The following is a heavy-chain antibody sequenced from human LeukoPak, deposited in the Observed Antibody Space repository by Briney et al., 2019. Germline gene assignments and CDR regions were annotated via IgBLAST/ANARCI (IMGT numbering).Heavy chain of an antibody. Sequence: GGSLRLSCAASGFTFSSYEMNWVRQAPGKGLEWVSYISSSGSTIYYADSVKGRFTISRDNAKNSLYLQMNSLRAEDTAAYYCARAPSFDYGGKGILDYWGQGTLVTVSS. J-gene: IGHJ4*02. CDR3: ARAPSFDYGGKGILDY. D-gene: IGHD4-23*01. CDR2: ISSSGSTI. CDR1: GFTFSSYE. V-gene: IGHV3-48*03.